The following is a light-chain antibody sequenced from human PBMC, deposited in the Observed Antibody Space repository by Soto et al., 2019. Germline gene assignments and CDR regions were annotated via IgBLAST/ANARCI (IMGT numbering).Light chain of an antibody. CDR2: KDT. V-gene: IGLV3-25*02. CDR1: ELPKEY. CDR3: LSADSSRLYV. J-gene: IGLJ1*01. Sequence: SYALTQPPSVSVSPGQTARITCSGDELPKEYAYWYQQKPGQAPLLVIYKDTERPSGIPERFSASSSGTTVTLTIGGVQAEDEGDYYCLSADSSRLYVFGTGTKSPS.